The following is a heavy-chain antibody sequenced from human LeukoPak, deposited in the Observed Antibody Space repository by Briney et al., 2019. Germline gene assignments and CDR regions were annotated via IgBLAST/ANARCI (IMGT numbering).Heavy chain of an antibody. CDR2: IKQDGSEK. J-gene: IGHJ4*02. Sequence: GGSPRLSCAASGFTFSSYWMSWVRQAPGKGLEWVANIKQDGSEKYYVDSVKGRFTISRDNAKNSLYLQMNSLRAEDTAVYYCARDRHDYTHYFDYWGQGTLVTVSS. CDR1: GFTFSSYW. V-gene: IGHV3-7*01. D-gene: IGHD4-11*01. CDR3: ARDRHDYTHYFDY.